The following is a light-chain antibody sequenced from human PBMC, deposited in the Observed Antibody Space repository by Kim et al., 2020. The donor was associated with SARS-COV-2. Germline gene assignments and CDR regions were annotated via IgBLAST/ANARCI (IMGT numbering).Light chain of an antibody. V-gene: IGLV2-14*04. Sequence: GQAITISCTGTSNDVGGYNYVSWYQQHPGKAPKLIIYDVSKRPSGVSNRFSGSKSGNTASLTISGLQAEDEADYYCSSYTSSSTYVFGTGTKVTVL. CDR2: DVS. J-gene: IGLJ1*01. CDR1: SNDVGGYNY. CDR3: SSYTSSSTYV.